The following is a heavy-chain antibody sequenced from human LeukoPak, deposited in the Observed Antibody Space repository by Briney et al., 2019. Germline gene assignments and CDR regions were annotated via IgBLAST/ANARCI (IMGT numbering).Heavy chain of an antibody. Sequence: SETLSLTCAVYGGSFSGYYWSWIRQPPGKGLEWIGEINHSGSTNYNPSLKSRVTISVDTSKNQFSLKLSSVTAADTAVFYCESGMNLDAFHVWGQGTMTTVSS. J-gene: IGHJ3*01. CDR3: ESGMNLDAFHV. V-gene: IGHV4-34*01. CDR2: INHSGST. CDR1: GGSFSGYY.